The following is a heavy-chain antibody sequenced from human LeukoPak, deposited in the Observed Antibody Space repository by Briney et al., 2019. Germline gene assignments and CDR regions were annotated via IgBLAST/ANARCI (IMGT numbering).Heavy chain of an antibody. CDR3: AGAYCGGDCYSGRAFDI. Sequence: SETLSLTCAVSGGSISSSYWWSWVRQPPGKGLEWIGKVYHSGSTNYYPSLKSRVTISIEKSKNQFSLKLSSVTAADTAVYYCAGAYCGGDCYSGRAFDIWGQGIMVTVSS. V-gene: IGHV4-4*02. J-gene: IGHJ3*02. CDR2: VYHSGST. CDR1: GGSISSSYW. D-gene: IGHD2-21*02.